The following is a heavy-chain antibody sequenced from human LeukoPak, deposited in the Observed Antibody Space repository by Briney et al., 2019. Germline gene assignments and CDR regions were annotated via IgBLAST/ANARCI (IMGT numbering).Heavy chain of an antibody. V-gene: IGHV1-2*02. J-gene: IGHJ4*02. CDR3: ATDRNWNLDY. CDR2: IYPNSGGT. CDR1: GYIFTGYH. D-gene: IGHD1-1*01. Sequence: ASVKVSCKASGYIFTGYHIHWVRQAPGQGVEWMGWIYPNSGGTNYAQKFQGRVTMTRDTSITTVYMELSRLTSDDTAVYYCATDRNWNLDYWGQGTLVTVSS.